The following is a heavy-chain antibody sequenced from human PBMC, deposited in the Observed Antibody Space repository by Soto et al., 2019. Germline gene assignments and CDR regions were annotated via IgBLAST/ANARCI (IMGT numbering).Heavy chain of an antibody. CDR3: AREGFSGSYFPN. Sequence: SVKVSCKASGGTLSTYTFSWVRQAPGQDLEWMGGIIPLFGTADYAQRFQGRLTITADQSTNTAYMDLSSLRSEDTAVYYCAREGFSGSYFPNWGQGTQVTVSS. J-gene: IGHJ1*01. D-gene: IGHD1-26*01. CDR2: IIPLFGTA. CDR1: GGTLSTYT. V-gene: IGHV1-69*13.